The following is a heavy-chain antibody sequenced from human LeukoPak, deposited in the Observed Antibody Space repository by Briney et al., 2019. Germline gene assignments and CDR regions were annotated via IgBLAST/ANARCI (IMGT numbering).Heavy chain of an antibody. CDR3: AKDVDIVATTLLDY. CDR1: GFSFSSNW. CDR2: ISGSGGST. Sequence: GGSLRLSCAASGFSFSSNWMSWFRQAPGKGLEWVSAISGSGGSTYYADSVKGRFTISRDNSKNTLYLQMNSLRAEDTAVYYCAKDVDIVATTLLDYWGQGTLVTVSS. V-gene: IGHV3-23*01. J-gene: IGHJ4*02. D-gene: IGHD5-12*01.